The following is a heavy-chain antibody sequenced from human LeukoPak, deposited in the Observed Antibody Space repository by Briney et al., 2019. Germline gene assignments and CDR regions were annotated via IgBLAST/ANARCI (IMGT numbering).Heavy chain of an antibody. V-gene: IGHV3-53*01. D-gene: IGHD5-12*01. J-gene: IGHJ4*02. CDR3: ARDYRPDSGYDFDY. CDR2: IYGSGSTT. Sequence: GGSLRLSCAASGFTVISNYMSWVRQAPGKGLEWVSNIYGSGSTTHYADSVRGRFTISRDNSKNTVYLQMNSLRVEDTAVYYCARDYRPDSGYDFDYWGQGTLVTVSS. CDR1: GFTVISNY.